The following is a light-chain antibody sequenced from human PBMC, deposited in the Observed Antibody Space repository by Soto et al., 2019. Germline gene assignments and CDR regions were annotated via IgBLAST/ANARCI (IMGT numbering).Light chain of an antibody. CDR3: CSYSGSTWVV. J-gene: IGLJ2*01. CDR2: EVS. V-gene: IGLV2-23*02. Sequence: QSALTQPASVSGSPGQSITISCTGTSSDVGSYNLVSWSQQHPGKAPKLMIYEVSKRPSGVSNRFSGSKSGNPASLTLSGLQAEDEADYYCCSYSGSTWVVFGGGTTLTVL. CDR1: SSDVGSYNL.